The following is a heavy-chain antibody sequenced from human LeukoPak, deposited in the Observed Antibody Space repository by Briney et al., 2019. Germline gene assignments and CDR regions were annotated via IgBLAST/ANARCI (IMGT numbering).Heavy chain of an antibody. D-gene: IGHD1-26*01. CDR2: IIPIFGTA. Sequence: SVKVSCKASGGTFTSYAISWVRQAPGQGLEWMGGIIPIFGTANYAQKFQGRVTITTDESTSTAYMELSSLRSEDTAVYYCATSSGSYLPPPFDYWGQGTLVTVSS. J-gene: IGHJ4*02. CDR1: GGTFTSYA. CDR3: ATSSGSYLPPPFDY. V-gene: IGHV1-69*05.